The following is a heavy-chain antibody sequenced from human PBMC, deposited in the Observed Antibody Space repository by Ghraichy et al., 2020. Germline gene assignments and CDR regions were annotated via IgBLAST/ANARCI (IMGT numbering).Heavy chain of an antibody. D-gene: IGHD6-25*01. J-gene: IGHJ3*02. V-gene: IGHV3-7*01. CDR1: GFIFRNYW. Sequence: ETLYLTCAASGFIFRNYWMTWVRLAPGKGLEWVANIKQDGREEQYVDSVKGRFTISRDDAKNLLFLQMNSLRAEDTAVYYCARDPAAPTWGAFDIWGQGTVVTVSS. CDR3: ARDPAAPTWGAFDI. CDR2: IKQDGREE.